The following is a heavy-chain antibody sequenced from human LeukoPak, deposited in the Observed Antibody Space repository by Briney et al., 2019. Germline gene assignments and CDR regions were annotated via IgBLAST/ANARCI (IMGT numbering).Heavy chain of an antibody. Sequence: PSETLSLTCTVSGGSISSSSYYWGWIRQPPGKGLEWIGYIYYSGSTNYNPSLKSRVTISVDTSKNQFSLKLSSVTAADTAVYYCARLGEYGDYSDYWGQGTLVTVSS. D-gene: IGHD4-17*01. CDR1: GGSISSSSYY. CDR3: ARLGEYGDYSDY. V-gene: IGHV4-61*05. J-gene: IGHJ4*02. CDR2: IYYSGST.